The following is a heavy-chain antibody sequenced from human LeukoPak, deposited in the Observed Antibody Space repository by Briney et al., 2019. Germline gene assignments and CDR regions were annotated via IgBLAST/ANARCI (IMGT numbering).Heavy chain of an antibody. V-gene: IGHV3-23*01. J-gene: IGHJ4*02. CDR2: ISGRGGDT. CDR3: AKTTAGYSSGRYPGWPIDY. D-gene: IGHD2-15*01. CDR1: GFTLRSYA. Sequence: PGGSLRLSCVASGFTLRSYAIYWVRQAPGKGLEWVSGISGRGGDTYFADSVKGRFSISRDNSKDTVFLKMDSLRAEATAVYYCAKTTAGYSSGRYPGWPIDYWGQGTLVTVSS.